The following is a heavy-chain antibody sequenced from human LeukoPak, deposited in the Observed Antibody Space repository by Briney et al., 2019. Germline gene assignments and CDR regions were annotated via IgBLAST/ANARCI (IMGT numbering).Heavy chain of an antibody. V-gene: IGHV5-51*01. CDR2: IYPGDSDT. J-gene: IGHJ4*01. CDR3: ARKGNTVAGFDY. Sequence: GESLKISCEGSGYSFTNYWIAWVRQMPGKSLERMGIIYPGDSDTRYSPSFQGQVTISTDKSISTAYLQWSSLKASDTAMYYCARKGNTVAGFDYWGHGTLVTVSS. D-gene: IGHD6-19*01. CDR1: GYSFTNYW.